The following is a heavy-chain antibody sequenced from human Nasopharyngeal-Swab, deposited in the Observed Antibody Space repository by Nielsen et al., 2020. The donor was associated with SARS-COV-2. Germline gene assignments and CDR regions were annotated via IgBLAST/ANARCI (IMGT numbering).Heavy chain of an antibody. CDR2: IYYSGST. J-gene: IGHJ4*02. CDR1: GGSISSSSYY. CDR3: AAPYYYDSSGYYNHGFDY. Sequence: SETLSLTCTVSGGSISSSSYYWGWIRQPPGKGLAWIGRIYYSGSTYYTPSLKSRVTISVDTSKNQFSLKLSSVTAADTAVYYCAAPYYYDSSGYYNHGFDYWGQGTLVTVSS. V-gene: IGHV4-39*01. D-gene: IGHD3-22*01.